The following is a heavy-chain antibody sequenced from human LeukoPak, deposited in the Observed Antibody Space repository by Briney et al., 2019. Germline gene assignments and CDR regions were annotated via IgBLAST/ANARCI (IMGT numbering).Heavy chain of an antibody. CDR1: GGSFSGYY. CDR2: INHSGST. J-gene: IGHJ4*02. D-gene: IGHD2-15*01. CDR3: ARGPAADY. Sequence: PSETLSLTCAVYGGSFSGYYWSWIRQPPGKGLEWIGEINHSGSTNYNPSLKSRVTISVDTSKNQFSLKLSSATAADTAVYYCARGPAADYWGQGTLVTVSS. V-gene: IGHV4-34*01.